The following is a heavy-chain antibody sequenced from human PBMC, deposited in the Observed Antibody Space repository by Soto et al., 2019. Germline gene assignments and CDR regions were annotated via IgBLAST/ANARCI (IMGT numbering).Heavy chain of an antibody. D-gene: IGHD2-21*01. CDR3: ARDRSFPPVYYYYYGMDV. Sequence: PGGSLRLSCAASGFTFSSYAMHWVRQAPGKGLEWVAVISYDGSNKYYADSVKGRFTISRDNSKNTLYLQMNSLRAEDTAVYYCARDRSFPPVYYYYYGMDVWGQGTTVTVSS. CDR1: GFTFSSYA. V-gene: IGHV3-30-3*01. J-gene: IGHJ6*02. CDR2: ISYDGSNK.